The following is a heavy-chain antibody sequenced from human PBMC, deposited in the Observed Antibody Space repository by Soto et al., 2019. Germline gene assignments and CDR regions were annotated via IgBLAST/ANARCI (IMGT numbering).Heavy chain of an antibody. CDR2: IDPNDSQT. V-gene: IGHV5-51*01. J-gene: IGHJ4*02. D-gene: IGHD6-13*01. Sequence: GESLKISCQASGYSLSSSGIGWVRQMPGKGLEWMGIIDPNDSQTIYSPSFQGQVTISADKSIDTAYLQWSSLKTSDTAMYYCARHAGNSWKGDYFDYWGQGALVTVSS. CDR1: GYSLSSSG. CDR3: ARHAGNSWKGDYFDY.